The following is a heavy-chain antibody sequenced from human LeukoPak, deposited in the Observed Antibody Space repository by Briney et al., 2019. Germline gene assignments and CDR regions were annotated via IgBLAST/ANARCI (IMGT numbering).Heavy chain of an antibody. CDR3: STFRTAKNYESNGYYSS. J-gene: IGHJ4*02. D-gene: IGHD3-22*01. CDR1: GFTFSNAW. V-gene: IGHV3-15*01. CDR2: IKSKTDGGTP. Sequence: GGSLRLSCAASGFTFSNAWMSWVRQAPRKGLEWVGRIKSKTDGGTPDYTTPVKGRFTISRDDSESTLYLQMNSLKTEDTAVYYCSTFRTAKNYESNGYYSSWGQGTLVTVSS.